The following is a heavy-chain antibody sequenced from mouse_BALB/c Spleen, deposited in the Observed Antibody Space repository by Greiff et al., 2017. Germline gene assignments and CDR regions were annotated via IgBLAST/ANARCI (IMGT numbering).Heavy chain of an antibody. CDR2: ISYSGST. CDR3: ARGTIGPWFAY. J-gene: IGHJ3*01. CDR1: GYSITSDYA. D-gene: IGHD2-14*01. V-gene: IGHV3-2*02. Sequence: EVKLVESGPGLVKPSQSLSLTCTVTGYSITSDYAWTWIRQFPGNKLEWMGYISYSGSTSYNPSLKSRISITRDTSKNQFFLQLNSVTTEDTATYYCARGTIGPWFAYWGQGTLVTVSA.